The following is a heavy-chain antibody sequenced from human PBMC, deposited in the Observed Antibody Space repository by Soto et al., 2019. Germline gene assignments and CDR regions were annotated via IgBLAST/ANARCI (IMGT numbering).Heavy chain of an antibody. D-gene: IGHD4-17*01. CDR3: ARDRYGDPLFGP. J-gene: IGHJ5*02. Sequence: CCAACRFTFSSYSVNWVRKAPGKGLEWVSYISSSSSTIYYADSVKGRFTISRDNAKNPLYLQMNSLRAEDTAVYYCARDRYGDPLFGPWGQGTLVTVSS. CDR1: RFTFSSYS. CDR2: ISSSSSTI. V-gene: IGHV3-48*01.